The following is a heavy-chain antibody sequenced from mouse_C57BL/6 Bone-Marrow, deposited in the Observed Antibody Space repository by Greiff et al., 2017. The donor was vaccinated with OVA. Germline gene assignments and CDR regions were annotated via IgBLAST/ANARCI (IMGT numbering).Heavy chain of an antibody. CDR2: IDPENGDT. CDR1: GFNIKDDY. J-gene: IGHJ3*01. CDR3: TTGDGYYPPFAY. V-gene: IGHV14-4*01. Sequence: VHVKQSGAELVRPGASVKLSCTASGFNIKDDYMHWVKQRPEQGLEWIGWIDPENGDTEYASKFQGKATITADTSSNTAYLQLSSLTSEDTAVYYCTTGDGYYPPFAYWGQGTLVTVSA. D-gene: IGHD2-3*01.